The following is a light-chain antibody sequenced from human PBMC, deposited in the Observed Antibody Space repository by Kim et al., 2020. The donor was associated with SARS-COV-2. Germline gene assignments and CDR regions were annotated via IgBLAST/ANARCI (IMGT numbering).Light chain of an antibody. Sequence: EIVMTQSPATLSVSPGERATLSCRASQNLNRFLAWYQQKPGQSPRLLIYDASTRATVTPARFSGSGSGTEFTLTISSLQSEDFAVYFCQQYNAWPLTFGGGTKVDIK. CDR2: DAS. CDR1: QNLNRF. V-gene: IGKV3-15*01. CDR3: QQYNAWPLT. J-gene: IGKJ4*01.